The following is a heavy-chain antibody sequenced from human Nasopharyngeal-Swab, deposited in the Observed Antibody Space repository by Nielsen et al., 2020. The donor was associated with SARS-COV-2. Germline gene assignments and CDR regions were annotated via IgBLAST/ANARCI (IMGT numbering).Heavy chain of an antibody. CDR2: IYYSGST. CDR1: GGSISSYY. Sequence: GSLSLTCTVSGGSISSYYWSWIRQPPGKGLEWIGYIYYSGSTNYNPSLKSRVTISVDTSKNQFSLKLSSVTAADTAVYYCAREVRRTYYYGMDVWGQGTTVTVSS. CDR3: AREVRRTYYYGMDV. J-gene: IGHJ6*02. V-gene: IGHV4-59*01. D-gene: IGHD1-1*01.